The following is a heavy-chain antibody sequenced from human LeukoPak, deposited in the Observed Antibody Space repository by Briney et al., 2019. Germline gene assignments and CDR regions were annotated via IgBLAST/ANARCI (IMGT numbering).Heavy chain of an antibody. V-gene: IGHV4-34*01. J-gene: IGHJ6*03. Sequence: SETLSLTCAVYGGSLSGYYWTWIRQTPEKGLEWIGEMNPSGSTSYNPSLKSRVTISVDTSKNQFSLKLSSVTAADTAVYYCARGRQDVTMIVVVMTAVSYYLDVWGKGTTVTVS. CDR2: MNPSGST. CDR3: ARGRQDVTMIVVVMTAVSYYLDV. D-gene: IGHD3-22*01. CDR1: GGSLSGYY.